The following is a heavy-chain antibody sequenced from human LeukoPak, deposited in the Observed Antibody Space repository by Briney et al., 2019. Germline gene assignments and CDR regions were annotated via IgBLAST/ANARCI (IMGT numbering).Heavy chain of an antibody. CDR2: ISSSGSIF. D-gene: IGHD3-10*01. CDR3: ARDVPAVFGVKYDY. J-gene: IGHJ4*02. CDR1: RFTFSDYH. V-gene: IGHV3-11*01. Sequence: GGSLRLSCAAYRFTFSDYHMSWIPQAPGKGLELVSYISSSGSIFYYEDSVKGRFTISRDNAKSSLYLQMNSLKAADTSEYYGARDVPAVFGVKYDYWGQGTLVTVSS.